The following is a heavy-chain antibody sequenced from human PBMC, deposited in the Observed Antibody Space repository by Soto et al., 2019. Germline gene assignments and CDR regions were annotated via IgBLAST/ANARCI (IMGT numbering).Heavy chain of an antibody. Sequence: QVQLVQSGAEVRKPESSVKVSCRASGGTLSSYPISWVRQAPGHGLEWMGRIVPILRIANYAQKFQGRVTITADTSTNTAYMELISLTSEATAVYYCARVVASPEAVGYYFQSWGQGTLVSVSP. CDR2: IVPILRIA. V-gene: IGHV1-69*02. J-gene: IGHJ4*02. CDR3: ARVVASPEAVGYYFQS. CDR1: GGTLSSYP. D-gene: IGHD2-8*01.